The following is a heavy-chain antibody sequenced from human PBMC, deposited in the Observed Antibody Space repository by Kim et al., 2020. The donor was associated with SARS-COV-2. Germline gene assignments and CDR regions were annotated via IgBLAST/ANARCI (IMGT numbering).Heavy chain of an antibody. D-gene: IGHD2-15*01. V-gene: IGHV4-34*01. J-gene: IGHJ3*02. CDR3: ARGRRVVAAKDDAFDI. Sequence: SLKGRVTISVDTSKNQFSLKLSSGTAADTAVYYCARGRRVVAAKDDAFDIWGQGTMVTVSS.